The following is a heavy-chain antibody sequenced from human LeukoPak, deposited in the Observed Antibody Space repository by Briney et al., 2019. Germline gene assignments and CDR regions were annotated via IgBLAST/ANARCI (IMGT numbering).Heavy chain of an antibody. CDR1: GLTFSSYW. Sequence: GGSLRLPCAASGLTFSSYWMSWVRQAPGKGLEWVANIKQDGSEKYYVDSVKGRSTISRDNAKKSLYLQMNSLRAEDTAVYYCASFPPYMVRTDAFDIWGQGTMVTVSS. J-gene: IGHJ3*02. D-gene: IGHD3-10*01. V-gene: IGHV3-7*01. CDR2: IKQDGSEK. CDR3: ASFPPYMVRTDAFDI.